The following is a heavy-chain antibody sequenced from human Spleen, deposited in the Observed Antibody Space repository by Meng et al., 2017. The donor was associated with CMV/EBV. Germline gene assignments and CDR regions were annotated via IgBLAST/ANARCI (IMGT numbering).Heavy chain of an antibody. D-gene: IGHD2-15*01. CDR1: YY. CDR2: MNPKSGGT. V-gene: IGHV1-2*02. Sequence: YYIHWVRQAPGQGLEWMGWMNPKSGGTNFAQKFQGRVTMIRDTSIATAYMELTRLRSDDTAVYYCARGLSFNGNSYCSRGPCYSDYWGQGTLVTVSS. J-gene: IGHJ4*02. CDR3: ARGLSFNGNSYCSRGPCYSDY.